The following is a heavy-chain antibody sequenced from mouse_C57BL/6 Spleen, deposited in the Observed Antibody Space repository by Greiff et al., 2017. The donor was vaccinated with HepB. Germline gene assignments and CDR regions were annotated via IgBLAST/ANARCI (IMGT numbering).Heavy chain of an antibody. D-gene: IGHD2-5*01. CDR1: GFTFSSYT. V-gene: IGHV5-9*01. CDR2: ISGGGGNT. J-gene: IGHJ3*01. Sequence: EVKLVESGGGLVKPGGSLKLSCAASGFTFSSYTMSWVRQTPEKRLEWVATISGGGGNTYYPDSVKGRFTISRDNAKNTLYLQMSSLRSEDTALYYCARRGHYSNSFAYWGQGTLVTVSA. CDR3: ARRGHYSNSFAY.